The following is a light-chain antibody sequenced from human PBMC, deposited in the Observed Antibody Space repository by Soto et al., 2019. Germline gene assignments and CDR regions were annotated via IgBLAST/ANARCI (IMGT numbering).Light chain of an antibody. V-gene: IGLV2-11*01. CDR1: SNDVGDYDY. CDR3: CSYAGGYTFV. Sequence: QSALTQPRSVSGSPGQSVNISCTGTSNDVGDYDYVSWYQQYPGKAPKLIIYDVNKRPSGVPDRFSGSKSGNTASLTISALQAEDEADYYCCSYAGGYTFVFGTGTKLTVL. CDR2: DVN. J-gene: IGLJ1*01.